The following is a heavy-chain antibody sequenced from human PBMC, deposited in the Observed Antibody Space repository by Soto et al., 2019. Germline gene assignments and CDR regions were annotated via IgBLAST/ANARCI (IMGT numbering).Heavy chain of an antibody. CDR1: GFTFSSYG. Sequence: GGSLRLSCAASGFTFSSYGMHWVRQAPGKGLEWVAVISYDGSNKYYADSVKGRFTISRDNSKNTLYLQMNSLRAEDTAVYYCAKGNIVVVPAAMALSDIWGQGTMVTVSS. CDR2: ISYDGSNK. J-gene: IGHJ3*02. V-gene: IGHV3-30*18. CDR3: AKGNIVVVPAAMALSDI. D-gene: IGHD2-2*01.